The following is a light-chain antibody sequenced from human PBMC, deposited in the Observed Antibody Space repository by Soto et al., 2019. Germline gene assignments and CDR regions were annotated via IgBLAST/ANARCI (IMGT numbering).Light chain of an antibody. Sequence: EIVLTQSPGTLSLSPGEGATLSCRASPSIDSNFLAWYQQKPGQAPRLLIFRASSRATGIPDRFSGGGSETYFTLTISRLEPEDFAAYYCQQYGYSPLTFGGGTKVEIK. J-gene: IGKJ4*01. CDR3: QQYGYSPLT. CDR2: RAS. CDR1: PSIDSNF. V-gene: IGKV3-20*01.